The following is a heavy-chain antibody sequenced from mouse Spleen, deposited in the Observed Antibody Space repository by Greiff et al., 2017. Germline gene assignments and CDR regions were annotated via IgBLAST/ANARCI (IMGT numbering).Heavy chain of an antibody. D-gene: IGHD4-1*02. CDR2: IYPGDGDT. CDR3: AREGVQLYFDY. Sequence: VQLQQSGAELVKPGASVKISCKASGYAFSSYWMNWVKQRPGKGLEWIGQIYPGDGDTNYNGKFKGKATLTADKSSSTAYMQLSSLTSEDSAVCFCAREGVQLYFDYWGQGTTLTVAS. CDR1: GYAFSSYW. V-gene: IGHV1-80*01. J-gene: IGHJ2*01.